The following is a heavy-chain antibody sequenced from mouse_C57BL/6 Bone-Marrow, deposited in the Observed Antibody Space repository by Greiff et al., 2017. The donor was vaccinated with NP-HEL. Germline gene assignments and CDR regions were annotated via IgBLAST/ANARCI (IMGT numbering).Heavy chain of an antibody. V-gene: IGHV7-1*01. CDR1: GFTFSDFY. J-gene: IGHJ1*03. Sequence: EVKVVESGGGLVQSGRSLRLSCATSGFTFSDFYMDWVRQAPGKGLEWIAASRNKANDSTTEYSASVKGRFIVSRDTSQSILYHQMNAVRTEDTAIYYCARDNWDWYFDVWGTGTTVTGSS. D-gene: IGHD4-1*01. CDR3: ARDNWDWYFDV. CDR2: SRNKANDSTT.